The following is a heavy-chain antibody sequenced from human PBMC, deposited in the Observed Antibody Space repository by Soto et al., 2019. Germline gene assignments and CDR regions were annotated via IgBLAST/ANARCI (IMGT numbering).Heavy chain of an antibody. V-gene: IGHV3-23*01. CDR2: ISGSGDST. D-gene: IGHD1-26*01. J-gene: IGHJ4*02. CDR3: AEDRPRRSSGYFFDD. CDR1: GFTFSSYA. Sequence: GSLRLSCAASGFTFSSYAMNWVRQAPGKGLEWVSVISGSGDSTYYADSVKGRFTISRDNSKNTLYLQMNSLRAEDTAVYYCAEDRPRRSSGYFFDDWGQGTPVTVSS.